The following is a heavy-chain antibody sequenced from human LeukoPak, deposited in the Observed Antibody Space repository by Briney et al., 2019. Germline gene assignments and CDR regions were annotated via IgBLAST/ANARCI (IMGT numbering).Heavy chain of an antibody. CDR1: GYSFTSYW. D-gene: IGHD2-15*01. CDR2: IYPGDSDT. V-gene: IGHV5-51*01. CDR3: ARPPATYCSGGSCYSY. J-gene: IGHJ4*02. Sequence: KISCKGSGYSFTSYWIGWVRQMPGKGLEWMGIIYPGDSDTRYSPSFQGQVTISADKSISTAYLQWSSLKASDTAMYYCARPPATYCSGGSCYSYWGQGTLVTVSS.